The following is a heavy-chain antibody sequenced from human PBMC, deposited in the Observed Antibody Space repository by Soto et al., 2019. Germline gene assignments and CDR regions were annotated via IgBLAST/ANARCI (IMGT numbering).Heavy chain of an antibody. Sequence: TLSLTCTVSGGSISSSSYYWGWIRQPPGKGLEWIGSIYYSGSTYYNPSLKSRVTISVDTSKNQFSLKLSSVTAADTAVYYCARDRVYSSSADYYYYYYGMDVWGQGTTVTAP. CDR3: ARDRVYSSSADYYYYYYGMDV. CDR1: GGSISSSSYY. V-gene: IGHV4-39*02. J-gene: IGHJ6*02. D-gene: IGHD6-6*01. CDR2: IYYSGST.